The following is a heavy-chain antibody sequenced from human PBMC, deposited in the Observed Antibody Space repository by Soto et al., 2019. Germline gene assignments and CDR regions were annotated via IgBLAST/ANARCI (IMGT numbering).Heavy chain of an antibody. J-gene: IGHJ4*02. CDR2: ISSSSSTI. V-gene: IGHV3-48*01. CDR3: ARDQLDTAMTFDY. CDR1: GFTFSSYS. D-gene: IGHD5-18*01. Sequence: GSLRLSCAASGFTFSSYSMNWVRQAPGKGLEWVSYISSSSSTIYYADSVKGRFTISRDNAKNSQYLQMNSLRAEDTAVYYCARDQLDTAMTFDYWGQGTLVTVSS.